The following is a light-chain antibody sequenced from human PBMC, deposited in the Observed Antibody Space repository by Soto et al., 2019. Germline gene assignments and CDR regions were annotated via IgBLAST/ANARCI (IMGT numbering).Light chain of an antibody. CDR3: QSYDTSPSGYV. J-gene: IGLJ1*01. CDR2: ANK. Sequence: QSVLTQPPSVSGAPGQRVTISCTGSSSNIGAGHDVHWYQQLPGTAPKLLIYANKNRPAGVPDRFSASKSGTSASLAITGLQAEDEADYYCQSYDTSPSGYVFGTGTKVTV. CDR1: SSNIGAGHD. V-gene: IGLV1-40*01.